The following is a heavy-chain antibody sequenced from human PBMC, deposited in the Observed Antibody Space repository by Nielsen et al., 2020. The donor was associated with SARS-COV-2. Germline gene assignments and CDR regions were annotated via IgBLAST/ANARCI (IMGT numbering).Heavy chain of an antibody. J-gene: IGHJ3*02. D-gene: IGHD4-17*01. V-gene: IGHV3-9*01. CDR3: AKLGDYGDYGDAFDI. Sequence: GGSLRLSCAASGFTFDDYAMHWVRQAPGKGLEWVSGISWNSGGIGYADSVKGRFTISRDNAKNSLYLQMNSLRAEDTALYYCAKLGDYGDYGDAFDIWGQGTMVTVSS. CDR2: ISWNSGGI. CDR1: GFTFDDYA.